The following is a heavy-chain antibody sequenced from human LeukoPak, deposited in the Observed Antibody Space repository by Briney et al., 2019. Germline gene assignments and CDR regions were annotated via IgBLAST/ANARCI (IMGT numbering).Heavy chain of an antibody. D-gene: IGHD6-19*01. CDR1: GFTFSSYW. CDR2: MKQDGSEK. V-gene: IGHV3-7*01. Sequence: GGSLRLSCAASGFTFSSYWMSWVRQAPGEGLEWVANMKQDGSEKYYVDSVKGRFTISRDNAKSSLYLQMNSLRAEDTAVYYCAREGYSSGWYDYWGQGTLVTVSS. J-gene: IGHJ4*02. CDR3: AREGYSSGWYDY.